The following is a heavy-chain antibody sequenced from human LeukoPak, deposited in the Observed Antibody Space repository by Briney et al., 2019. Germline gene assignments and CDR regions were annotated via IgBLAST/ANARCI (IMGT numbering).Heavy chain of an antibody. J-gene: IGHJ4*02. CDR3: ARDSRASSGYYF. CDR1: GFTFSSYS. CDR2: ISSSSSYI. Sequence: NTGGSLRLSCAASGFTFSSYSMTWVRQAPGKGLEWVSSISSSSSYIYYADSVKGRFTISRDNAKNSLYLQMNSLRAEDTAVYYCARDSRASSGYYFWGQGTLVTVSS. D-gene: IGHD3-22*01. V-gene: IGHV3-21*01.